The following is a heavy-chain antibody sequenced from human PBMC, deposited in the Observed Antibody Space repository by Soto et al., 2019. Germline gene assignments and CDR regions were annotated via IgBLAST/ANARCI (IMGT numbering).Heavy chain of an antibody. Sequence: SETLSLTCAVSNDSISSINWYSWVRQPPGKGLEWIGEIHHSGSANYNPSLESRVTISLDKSKNQFSLKLTSVTAADTAVYYCAGQDYRSYPWAHGGQGSLVPVSS. CDR3: AGQDYRSYPWAH. V-gene: IGHV4-4*02. D-gene: IGHD3-10*01. CDR2: IHHSGSA. J-gene: IGHJ4*02. CDR1: NDSISSINW.